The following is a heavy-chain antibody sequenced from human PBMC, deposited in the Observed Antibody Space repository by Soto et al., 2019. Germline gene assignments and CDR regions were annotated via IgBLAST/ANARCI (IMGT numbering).Heavy chain of an antibody. V-gene: IGHV3-30-3*01. Sequence: QVQLVESGGGVVQPGRSLRLSCAASGFTFSSYAMHWVRQAPGKGLEWVAVISYDGSNKYYADSVKGRFTISRDNSKNTLYLQMNSLRAEDTAVYYCARGIGGSYGGGGHWGQGTLVTVSS. J-gene: IGHJ4*02. CDR2: ISYDGSNK. CDR3: ARGIGGSYGGGGH. D-gene: IGHD1-26*01. CDR1: GFTFSSYA.